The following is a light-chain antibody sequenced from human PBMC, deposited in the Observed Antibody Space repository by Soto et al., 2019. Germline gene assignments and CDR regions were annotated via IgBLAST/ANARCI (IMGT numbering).Light chain of an antibody. V-gene: IGKV1-33*01. CDR2: DAS. Sequence: DIQMTQSPSSLSASVGDRVTITCQASQDISNYLNWYQQKPGKAPKLLIYDASSLETGVPSTFSGSGSGTDFTFTISSLQPEDFATYYCQQYDNLPLTFGGGTKVEVK. CDR3: QQYDNLPLT. J-gene: IGKJ4*01. CDR1: QDISNY.